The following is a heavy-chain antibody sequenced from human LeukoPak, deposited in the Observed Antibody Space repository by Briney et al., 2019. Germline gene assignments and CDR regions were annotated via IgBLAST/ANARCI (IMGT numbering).Heavy chain of an antibody. J-gene: IGHJ4*02. V-gene: IGHV3-74*01. CDR1: GFSFSVFW. D-gene: IGHD2-15*01. Sequence: GGSLRLSCAASGFSFSVFWMHWVRQVPGKGPVWVSRIKTDGSITDYADSVKGRFTISRDNSKNTLYLQMNSLRADDAAVYYCARAPVTSCRGAFCYPFDIWGQGTLVTVSS. CDR2: IKTDGSIT. CDR3: ARAPVTSCRGAFCYPFDI.